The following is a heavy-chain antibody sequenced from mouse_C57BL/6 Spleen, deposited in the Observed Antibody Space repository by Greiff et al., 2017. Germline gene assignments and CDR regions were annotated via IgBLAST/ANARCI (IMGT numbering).Heavy chain of an antibody. CDR2: IYPGDGDT. CDR1: GYAFSSYW. CDR3: ARGRPQATDY. J-gene: IGHJ2*01. D-gene: IGHD3-2*02. Sequence: VQVVESGAELVKPGASVKISCKASGYAFSSYWMNWVKQRPGKGLEWIGQIYPGDGDTNYNGKFKGKATLTADKSSSTAYMQLSSLTSEDAAVYFCARGRPQATDYWGQGTTLTVSS. V-gene: IGHV1-80*01.